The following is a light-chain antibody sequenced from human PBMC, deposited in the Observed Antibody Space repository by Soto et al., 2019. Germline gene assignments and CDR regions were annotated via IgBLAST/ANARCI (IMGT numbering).Light chain of an antibody. Sequence: QSALTQPASVSGSPGQAITISCTGTSSDVGAYRHVSWHQQYPGKAPKLMIYDVSDRPSGVSYRFSGSKSGNTASLTISGLQAEDEADYYCSAYTTGRSYIFGSGTKVTVL. V-gene: IGLV2-14*01. CDR2: DVS. CDR3: SAYTTGRSYI. CDR1: SSDVGAYRH. J-gene: IGLJ1*01.